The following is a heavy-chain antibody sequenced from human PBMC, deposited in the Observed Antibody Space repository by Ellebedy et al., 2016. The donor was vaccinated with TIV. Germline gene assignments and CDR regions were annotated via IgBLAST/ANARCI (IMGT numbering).Heavy chain of an antibody. Sequence: SETLSLTXTVSGGSISSGGYYWSWIRQHPGKGLEWIGYIYYSGITYYNPSLKSRVTISVDTSKNQFSLKLSSVTAADTAVYYCATNLRDGYNYSWYVDLWGRGTLVTVSS. D-gene: IGHD5-24*01. CDR3: ATNLRDGYNYSWYVDL. CDR1: GGSISSGGYY. J-gene: IGHJ2*01. V-gene: IGHV4-61*08. CDR2: IYYSGIT.